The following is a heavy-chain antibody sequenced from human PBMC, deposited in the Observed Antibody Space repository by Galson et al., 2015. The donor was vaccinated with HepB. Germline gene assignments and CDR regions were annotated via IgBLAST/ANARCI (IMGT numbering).Heavy chain of an antibody. CDR1: GYTLTELS. J-gene: IGHJ6*03. V-gene: IGHV1-24*01. Sequence: SVKVSCKVSGYTLTELSMHWVRQAPGKGLEWMGGFDPEDGETIYAQKFQGRVTMTEDTSTDTAYMELSSLRSEDTAVYYCATAPLLAARTYYYYMDVWGKGTTVTVSS. CDR3: ATAPLLAARTYYYYMDV. CDR2: FDPEDGET. D-gene: IGHD6-6*01.